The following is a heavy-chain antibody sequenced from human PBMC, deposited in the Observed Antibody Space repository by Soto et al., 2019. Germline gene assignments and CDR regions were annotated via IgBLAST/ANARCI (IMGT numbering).Heavy chain of an antibody. CDR3: APRPSYCSGGSCYSGFDY. J-gene: IGHJ4*02. V-gene: IGHV2-5*02. Sequence: QITLKESGPTLVKPTQTLTLTCTFSGFSLSTSGVGVGWIRQPPGKALEWLALIYWDDDKRYSPSLKSRLTIIKDTAQNPVVPTTTNMAPVDTATYYGAPRPSYCSGGSCYSGFDYWGQGTLVTVSS. CDR1: GFSLSTSGVG. D-gene: IGHD2-15*01. CDR2: IYWDDDK.